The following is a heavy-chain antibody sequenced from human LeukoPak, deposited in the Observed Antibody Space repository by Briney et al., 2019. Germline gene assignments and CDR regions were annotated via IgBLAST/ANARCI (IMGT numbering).Heavy chain of an antibody. Sequence: GGSLRLSCAASGFTFSNAWMSWVRQAPGKGLEWVSSISSSSSYIYYADSVKGRFTISRDNAKNSLYLQMNSLRAEDTAVYYCARADYYDSPWEAFDIWGQGTMVTVSS. V-gene: IGHV3-21*01. CDR3: ARADYYDSPWEAFDI. J-gene: IGHJ3*02. CDR2: ISSSSSYI. CDR1: GFTFSNAW. D-gene: IGHD3-22*01.